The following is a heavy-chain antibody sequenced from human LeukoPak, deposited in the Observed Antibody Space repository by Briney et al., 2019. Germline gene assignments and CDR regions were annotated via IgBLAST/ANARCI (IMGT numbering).Heavy chain of an antibody. CDR3: ATSPKWTAFEI. D-gene: IGHD1-26*01. CDR1: GFTFNIAW. Sequence: GGSLRLSCAASGFTFNIAWMHWVRQAPGKGLEWVGRIKSKIDGGTTVYAAPVTGRFTISRDDSKNTVSLQMNSLKAEDTAVYYCATSPKWTAFEIWGQGTIITVSS. V-gene: IGHV3-15*07. J-gene: IGHJ3*02. CDR2: IKSKIDGGTT.